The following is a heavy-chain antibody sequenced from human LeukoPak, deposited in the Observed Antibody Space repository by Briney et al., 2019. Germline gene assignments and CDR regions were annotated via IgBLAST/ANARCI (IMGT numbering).Heavy chain of an antibody. D-gene: IGHD3-10*01. CDR1: GGSIRSDY. CDR3: ARVSRGVPFDY. V-gene: IGHV4-59*12. CDR2: IYYSGST. Sequence: TSETLSLTCTVCGGSIRSDYWSWIRQPPGKGLEWIGYIYYSGSTNYNPSLKSRVSISVDTSKNQFSLKLSSVTAADTAVYYCARVSRGVPFDYWGQGTLVTVSS. J-gene: IGHJ4*02.